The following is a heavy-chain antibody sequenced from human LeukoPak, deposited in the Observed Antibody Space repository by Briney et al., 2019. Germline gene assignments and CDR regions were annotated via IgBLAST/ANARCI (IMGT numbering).Heavy chain of an antibody. D-gene: IGHD6-13*01. Sequence: PSETLSLTCTVSGGSMSIYYWLCMREPAGGAVEGIVRIYTRESTNYNPSLKSRVTMSVDPSKNQFSLTMRSVTAADTAVYYCAREGTHNNIWYPWFDPSGQESLVTVSS. CDR1: GGSMSIYY. CDR2: IYTREST. CDR3: AREGTHNNIWYPWFDP. J-gene: IGHJ5*02. V-gene: IGHV4-4*07.